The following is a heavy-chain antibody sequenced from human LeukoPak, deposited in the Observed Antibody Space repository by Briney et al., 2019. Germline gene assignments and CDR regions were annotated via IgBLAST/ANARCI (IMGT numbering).Heavy chain of an antibody. CDR1: GFTFNDYA. D-gene: IGHD2/OR15-2a*01. CDR2: ISWDGGST. J-gene: IGHJ6*03. V-gene: IGHV3-43D*03. Sequence: GGSLRLSCAASGFTFNDYAMHWVRQAPGKGLEWVSLISWDGGSTYYADSVKGRFTISRDNAKNSLYLQMNSLRAEDTAVYYCARIGRYYYYMDVWGKGTTVTVSS. CDR3: ARIGRYYYYMDV.